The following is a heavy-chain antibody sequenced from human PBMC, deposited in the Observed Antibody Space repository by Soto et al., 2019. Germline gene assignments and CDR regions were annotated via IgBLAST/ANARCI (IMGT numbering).Heavy chain of an antibody. Sequence: QVQLVESGGGVVQPGRSLRLSCAASGFTFSRYGMHWVRQAPGKGLEWVAVISYDGSNKYYADSVKGRFTISRDNSKNTLYLQMNSLRAEDTAVYYCAKDLDEGYCSRTKCYAGFGVADPWGQGNLVTVSS. V-gene: IGHV3-30*18. CDR1: GFTFSRYG. CDR3: AKDLDEGYCSRTKCYAGFGVADP. CDR2: ISYDGSNK. D-gene: IGHD2-2*01. J-gene: IGHJ5*02.